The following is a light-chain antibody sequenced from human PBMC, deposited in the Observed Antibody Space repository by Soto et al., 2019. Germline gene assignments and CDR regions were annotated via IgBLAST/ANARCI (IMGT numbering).Light chain of an antibody. Sequence: DIQMTQSPSSLSASVGDRVTITCRASQGISNALAWYQQRPGKVPKLLMYAASTLQSGVPSRFSGSGSGTDFTLTISSLQPEDVATYYCQKYDSAPTVGQGTKVDIK. V-gene: IGKV1-27*01. CDR1: QGISNA. CDR2: AAS. CDR3: QKYDSAPT. J-gene: IGKJ1*01.